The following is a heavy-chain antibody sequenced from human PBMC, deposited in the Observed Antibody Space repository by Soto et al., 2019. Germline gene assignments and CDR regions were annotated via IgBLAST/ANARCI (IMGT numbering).Heavy chain of an antibody. CDR1: GYTFTSYG. J-gene: IGHJ4*02. D-gene: IGHD2-15*01. CDR3: ARDQGGLGYCSGGSCLAPFDY. CDR2: ISAYNGNT. Sequence: ASVKVSCKASGYTFTSYGISWVRQAPGQGLEWMGWISAYNGNTNYAQKLQGRVTMTTDTSTSKAYMELRSLGSDDTAVYYCARDQGGLGYCSGGSCLAPFDYWGQGTLVTVSS. V-gene: IGHV1-18*01.